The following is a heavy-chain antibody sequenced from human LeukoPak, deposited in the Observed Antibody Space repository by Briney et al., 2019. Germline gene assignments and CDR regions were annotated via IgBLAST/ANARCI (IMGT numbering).Heavy chain of an antibody. CDR2: IKSKTDGGTT. D-gene: IGHD1-26*01. Sequence: PGGSLRLSXAASGFTFSNAWMSWVSQTPGKGLEWVGRIKSKTDGGTTDYAAPVKGRFTISRDDSKNTLYLQMNSLKTEDTAVYYCTTDPGIVGATPFDYWGQGTLVTVSS. J-gene: IGHJ4*02. CDR1: GFTFSNAW. CDR3: TTDPGIVGATPFDY. V-gene: IGHV3-15*01.